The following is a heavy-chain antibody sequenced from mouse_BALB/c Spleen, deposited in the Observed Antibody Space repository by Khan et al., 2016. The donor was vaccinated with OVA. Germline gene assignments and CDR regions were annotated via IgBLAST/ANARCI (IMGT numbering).Heavy chain of an antibody. V-gene: IGHV1-76*01. D-gene: IGHD3-1*01. J-gene: IGHJ2*01. Sequence: QVQLKESGAELVRPGASVKLSCKTSGYIFTTYWIHWVKQRAGQGLEWIARIYPGTAYTNYSANFKGKATLTADNSSSTAYMQLRSLKSEDSAVYFGAREGAFYYFDYWGQGTTVTVSS. CDR3: AREGAFYYFDY. CDR1: GYIFTTYW. CDR2: IYPGTAYT.